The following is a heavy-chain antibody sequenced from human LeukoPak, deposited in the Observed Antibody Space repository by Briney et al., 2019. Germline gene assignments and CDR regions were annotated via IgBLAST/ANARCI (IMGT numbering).Heavy chain of an antibody. CDR2: IGSSGSLI. V-gene: IGHV3-48*03. CDR1: GFIFRSYE. Sequence: PGGSLRLSCAASGFIFRSYEMNWARQAPGKGLEWVSYIGSSGSLIFYADSVKGRFTISRDNIKNLLYLQMNSLRVEDTAVYYCAREDEDAFDIWGQGTMVTVSS. CDR3: AREDEDAFDI. J-gene: IGHJ3*02.